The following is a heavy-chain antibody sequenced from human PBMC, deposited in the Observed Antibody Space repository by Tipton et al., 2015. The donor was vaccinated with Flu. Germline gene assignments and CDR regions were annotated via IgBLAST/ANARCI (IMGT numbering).Heavy chain of an antibody. CDR1: GYSIRSAYY. D-gene: IGHD3-10*02. CDR2: IYHSGTT. V-gene: IGHV4-38-2*01. CDR3: ARHTGDSVRGLIDY. J-gene: IGHJ4*02. Sequence: TLSLTCSVSGYSIRSAYYWGWVRRPPGKGREWIGTIYHSGTTYYNPSLKSRLTISVDTSKNQFSLRLSSVTAADTAIYYCARHTGDSVRGLIDYWGQGTLVTVSS.